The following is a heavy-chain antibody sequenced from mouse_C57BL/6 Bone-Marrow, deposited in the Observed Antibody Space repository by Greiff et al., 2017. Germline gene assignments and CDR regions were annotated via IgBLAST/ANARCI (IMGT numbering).Heavy chain of an antibody. J-gene: IGHJ2*01. CDR2: IWWDDDT. CDR1: GFSLSTFGMG. Sequence: QVTLKESGPGILQPSQTLSLTCSFSGFSLSTFGMGVGWIRQPSGKGLEWLAHIWWDDDTYYNPALKSRLTIAKDTSKNQVFLKIANVDTADTATYYCARPRRTYYFDYWGQGTTLTVSS. V-gene: IGHV8-8*01. CDR3: ARPRRTYYFDY.